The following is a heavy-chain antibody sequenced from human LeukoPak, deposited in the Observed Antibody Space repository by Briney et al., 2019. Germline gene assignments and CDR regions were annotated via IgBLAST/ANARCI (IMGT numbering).Heavy chain of an antibody. CDR3: ARDRAWNYFDY. CDR1: GFTFSRHG. Sequence: HTGRSLRLSCAPSGFTFSRHGMHWVRQAPGKGLEWVAIISNDGSRKYYAHSVEGRFTISRDNSKNTLYLQMDSLRAEDTAVYYCARDRAWNYFDYWGQGTLVTVS. V-gene: IGHV3-30*03. D-gene: IGHD3-3*01. CDR2: ISNDGSRK. J-gene: IGHJ4*02.